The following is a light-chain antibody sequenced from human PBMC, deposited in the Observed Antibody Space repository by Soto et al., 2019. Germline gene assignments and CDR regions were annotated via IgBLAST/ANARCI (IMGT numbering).Light chain of an antibody. V-gene: IGLV2-14*01. CDR2: EVS. CDR1: SSDVGGYNY. J-gene: IGLJ3*02. Sequence: QSVLTQPASVSGSPGQSITISCTGTSSDVGGYNYVSWYQQHPGKAPKRMIYEVSNRPSGVSNRFSGSKSGHTASLTISGLQAEDEADYYCSSYTSSSTRVFGGGTKLTVL. CDR3: SSYTSSSTRV.